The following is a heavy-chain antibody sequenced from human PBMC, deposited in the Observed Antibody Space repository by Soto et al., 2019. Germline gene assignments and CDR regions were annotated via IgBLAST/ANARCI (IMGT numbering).Heavy chain of an antibody. CDR2: IYLGGTT. CDR1: GFSITSSSF. D-gene: IGHD3-10*01. Sequence: SETLSLTCAVSGFSITSSSFWGWIRQPPGKGLEWIGSIYLGGTTYYDPSLKSRVTISVDTSRNEFSLKLTSVTAADTAVYYCARPRPNFGAVDSWGQGALVTVSS. V-gene: IGHV4-38-2*01. J-gene: IGHJ4*02. CDR3: ARPRPNFGAVDS.